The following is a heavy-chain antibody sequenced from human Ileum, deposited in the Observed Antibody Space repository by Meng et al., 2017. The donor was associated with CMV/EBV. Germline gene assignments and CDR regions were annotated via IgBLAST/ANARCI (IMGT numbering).Heavy chain of an antibody. CDR1: FTFDDYG. CDR2: INWNGGST. Sequence: FTFDDYGMSWVRQAPGKGLEWVSGINWNGGSTGYADSVKGRFTISRDNAKNSLYLQMNSLRAEDTALYYCARDRGDIAAAGNDAFDIWGQGTMVTVSS. J-gene: IGHJ3*02. D-gene: IGHD6-13*01. V-gene: IGHV3-20*03. CDR3: ARDRGDIAAAGNDAFDI.